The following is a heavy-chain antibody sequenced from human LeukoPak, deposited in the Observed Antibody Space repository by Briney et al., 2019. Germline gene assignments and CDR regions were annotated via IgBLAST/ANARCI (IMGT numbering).Heavy chain of an antibody. V-gene: IGHV4-59*01. CDR3: AGGGYCSSASCFAPLFDW. J-gene: IGHJ4*02. Sequence: SETLSLTCTVSGASISRYYWSWIRQSPGKGLEWIGYVYNSETTSYNPSLKSRVAMPLYTSKSQFSLRLRSVTAADTALYFCAGGGYCSSASCFAPLFDWWGRGILVSVSS. D-gene: IGHD2-2*01. CDR2: VYNSETT. CDR1: GASISRYY.